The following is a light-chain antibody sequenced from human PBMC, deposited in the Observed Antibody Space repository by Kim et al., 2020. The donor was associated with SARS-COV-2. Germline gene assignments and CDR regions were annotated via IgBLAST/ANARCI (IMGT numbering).Light chain of an antibody. Sequence: ATLSLSPGESATLSCRASQSVSSYLAWYQQKPGQAPRLLIYDASNMATGIPARFSGSGSGTDFTLTISSLESEDFAVYYCQHSRAFGQGTKVDIK. CDR2: DAS. CDR1: QSVSSY. J-gene: IGKJ1*01. V-gene: IGKV3-11*01. CDR3: QHSRA.